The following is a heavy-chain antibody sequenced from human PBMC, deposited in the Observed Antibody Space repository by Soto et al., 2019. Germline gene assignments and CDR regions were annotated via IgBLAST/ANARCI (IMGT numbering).Heavy chain of an antibody. CDR1: GFTFSSYA. CDR2: ISGSGGST. J-gene: IGHJ4*02. Sequence: GGSLRLSCAASGFTFSSYAMSWVRQAPGKGLEWVSAISGSGGSTYYADSVKGRFTISRDNFKNTLYLQMNSLRAEDTAVYYCATFLYCSGGSCYRGVGYFDYWGQGTLVTVSS. D-gene: IGHD2-15*01. V-gene: IGHV3-23*01. CDR3: ATFLYCSGGSCYRGVGYFDY.